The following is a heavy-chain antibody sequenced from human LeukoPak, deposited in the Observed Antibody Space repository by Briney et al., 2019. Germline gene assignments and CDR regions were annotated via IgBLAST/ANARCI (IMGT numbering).Heavy chain of an antibody. CDR2: IKSKTDGGTT. D-gene: IGHD5-18*01. Sequence: GESLRLSCVASGFKFSSYWMSWVRQAPGKGLEWVGRIKSKTDGGTTDYAAPVKGRFTISRDDSKNTLYLQMNSLKTEDTAVYYCTTPIKTAMVILYYYYMDVWGKGTTVTVSS. J-gene: IGHJ6*03. CDR3: TTPIKTAMVILYYYYMDV. V-gene: IGHV3-15*01. CDR1: GFKFSSYW.